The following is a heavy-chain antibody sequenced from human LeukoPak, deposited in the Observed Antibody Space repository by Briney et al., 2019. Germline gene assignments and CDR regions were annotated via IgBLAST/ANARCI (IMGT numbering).Heavy chain of an antibody. CDR1: GGSISSNY. V-gene: IGHV4-4*07. D-gene: IGHD3-22*01. CDR3: ARVWLSSGSYWYFDF. CDR2: IYSSGNT. J-gene: IGHJ2*01. Sequence: PSETLSLTCTVSGGSISSNYWSWIRQPAGKGLEYIGRIYSSGNTNYNPSLKRRVTMSVDTSKNQFSLLLHSVPAAATAVYYCARVWLSSGSYWYFDFWGRGTLVIVSS.